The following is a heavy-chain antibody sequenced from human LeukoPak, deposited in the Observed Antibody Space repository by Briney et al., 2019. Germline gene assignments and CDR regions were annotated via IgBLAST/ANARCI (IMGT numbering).Heavy chain of an antibody. CDR3: AIRVAAAPY. D-gene: IGHD6-13*01. CDR2: IYYSGST. V-gene: IGHV4-39*01. J-gene: IGHJ4*02. CDR1: GGSISSSSYY. Sequence: SETLSLTCTVSGGSISSSSYYWGWIRQPPGKGLEWIGSIYYSGSTYYNPSLKSRVTISVDTSKNQFSLKLSSVTAADTAVYYCAIRVAAAPYWGQGTLVTVSS.